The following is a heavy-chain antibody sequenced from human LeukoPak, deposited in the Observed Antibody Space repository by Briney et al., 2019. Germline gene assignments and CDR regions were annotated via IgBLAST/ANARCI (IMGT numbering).Heavy chain of an antibody. CDR1: GFSVSTYP. CDR3: ARAGRYYDSSGYLPSFDY. J-gene: IGHJ4*02. CDR2: ITASGTDT. V-gene: IGHV3-23*01. Sequence: GGSLRLSCTASGFSVSTYPMAWVRQAPGKGLQWVSTITASGTDTFYADSVKGRFTISRDNSKNTLSLQMNSLRAEDTALYYCARAGRYYDSSGYLPSFDYWGQGTLVTVSS. D-gene: IGHD3-22*01.